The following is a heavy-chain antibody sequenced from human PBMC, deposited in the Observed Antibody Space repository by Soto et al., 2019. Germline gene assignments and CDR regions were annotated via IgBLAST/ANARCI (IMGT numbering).Heavy chain of an antibody. CDR3: ARADSSSWGDYWDY. CDR2: VYYNGST. V-gene: IGHV4-59*01. CDR1: GGSISSYY. D-gene: IGHD6-13*01. Sequence: SETLSLTCTVSGGSISSYYCSWIRQPPGKGLEWIGYVYYNGSTNYNPSLKSRVTIAADTSKSQLSLKLSSVTAADTAVYYCARADSSSWGDYWDYWGQGAQVTVSS. J-gene: IGHJ4*02.